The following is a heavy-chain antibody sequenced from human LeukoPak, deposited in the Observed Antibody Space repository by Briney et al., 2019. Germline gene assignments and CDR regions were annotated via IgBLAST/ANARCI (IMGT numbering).Heavy chain of an antibody. Sequence: SGPTLVNPTQTLTLTCTFSGFSLSTREMRVSWIRQPPGKALEWLARIDCDDDKFFSTSLKTRLTISKDTSKNQVDLTMTNMDPVDTATYYCARQGYYDSSGHYYLDYWGQGTLVTVSS. CDR3: ARQGYYDSSGHYYLDY. CDR1: GFSLSTREMR. CDR2: IDCDDDK. J-gene: IGHJ4*02. V-gene: IGHV2-70*04. D-gene: IGHD3-22*01.